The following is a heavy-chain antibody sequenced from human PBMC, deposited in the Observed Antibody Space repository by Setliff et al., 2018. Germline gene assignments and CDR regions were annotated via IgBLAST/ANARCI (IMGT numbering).Heavy chain of an antibody. CDR2: ISSSSESI. Sequence: GGSLRLSCAASGFTFSTHSMSWVRQAPGKGLEWVSYISSSSESIYYAESVKGRFTISRDNAKKSVDLQMNSLRAEDTAVYYCATKAVAGTGGQGTLVTVSS. CDR1: GFTFSTHS. D-gene: IGHD6-19*01. V-gene: IGHV3-48*04. J-gene: IGHJ4*02. CDR3: ATKAVAGT.